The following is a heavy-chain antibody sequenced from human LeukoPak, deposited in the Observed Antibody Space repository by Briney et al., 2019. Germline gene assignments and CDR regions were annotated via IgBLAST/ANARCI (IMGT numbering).Heavy chain of an antibody. Sequence: SETLSLTCAVYGGSFSGCYWSWIRQPPGKGLEWIGEINHSGSTNYNPSLKSRVTISVDTSKNQFSLKLSSVTAADTAVYYCARGPINDILTGYYSVVHFDYWGQGTLVTVSS. CDR2: INHSGST. CDR3: ARGPINDILTGYYSVVHFDY. D-gene: IGHD3-9*01. J-gene: IGHJ4*02. CDR1: GGSFSGCY. V-gene: IGHV4-34*01.